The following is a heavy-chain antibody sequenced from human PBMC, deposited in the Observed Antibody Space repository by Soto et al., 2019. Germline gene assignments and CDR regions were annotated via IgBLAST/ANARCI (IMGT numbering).Heavy chain of an antibody. V-gene: IGHV3-30*18. CDR1: GFTFNTYG. Sequence: GGSLRLSCAASGFTFNTYGMHWVRQAPGKGLEWVAVISYDGSKNNYADSVKGRFIISRDNSKNTLYLQMNSLRAEDTAVYYFANSGEYSSGWYRGYLDYWGQGTLVTVSS. CDR2: ISYDGSKN. D-gene: IGHD6-19*01. CDR3: ANSGEYSSGWYRGYLDY. J-gene: IGHJ4*02.